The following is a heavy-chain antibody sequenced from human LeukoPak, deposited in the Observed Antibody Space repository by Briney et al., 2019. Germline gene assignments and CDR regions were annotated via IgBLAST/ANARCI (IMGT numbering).Heavy chain of an antibody. Sequence: PGGSLRLSCAASGFTFSDYYMSWIRQAPGKGLERVSYISSSGSTIYYADSVKGRFTISRDNAKNSLYLQMNSLRAEDTAVYYCAGEDPPGTQPYWGQGTLVTVSS. CDR2: ISSSGSTI. J-gene: IGHJ4*02. CDR1: GFTFSDYY. D-gene: IGHD6-13*01. V-gene: IGHV3-11*01. CDR3: AGEDPPGTQPY.